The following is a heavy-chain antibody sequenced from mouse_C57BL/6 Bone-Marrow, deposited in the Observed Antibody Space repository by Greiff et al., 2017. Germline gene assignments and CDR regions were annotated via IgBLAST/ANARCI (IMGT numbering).Heavy chain of an antibody. CDR2: IDPENGDT. CDR3: TNGGMDY. V-gene: IGHV14-4*01. Sequence: EVQLQQSGAELGRPGASVKLSCTASGFNIKDDYMHWVKQRPEQGLEWIGWIDPENGDTEYASKFQGKATITAATSSNTAYLQLSSLTSEDTAVYYCTNGGMDYWGQGTSVTVSS. CDR1: GFNIKDDY. J-gene: IGHJ4*01.